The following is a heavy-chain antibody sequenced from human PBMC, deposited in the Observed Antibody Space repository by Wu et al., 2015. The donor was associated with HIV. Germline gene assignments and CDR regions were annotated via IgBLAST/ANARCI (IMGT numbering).Heavy chain of an antibody. CDR1: GYTFTNYQ. CDR3: ARIRFFDWLSPLAFDI. Sequence: QVQVVQSGAEVKKPGASVKVSCQASGYTFTNYQINWVRQATGQGLEWMGWMDPNTGNTQYAQNFQGRVIISRNTSISTAYMELSSLRSDDTAVYYCARIRFFDWLSPLAFDIWGQGTMVTVSS. J-gene: IGHJ3*02. CDR2: MDPNTGNT. V-gene: IGHV1-8*03. D-gene: IGHD3-9*01.